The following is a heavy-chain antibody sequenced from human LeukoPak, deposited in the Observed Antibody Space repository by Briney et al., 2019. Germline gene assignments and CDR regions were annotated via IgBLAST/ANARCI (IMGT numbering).Heavy chain of an antibody. CDR2: ISVSSSDT. CDR1: GSTFTDYY. D-gene: IGHD1-14*01. CDR3: VKPTRAPDC. J-gene: IGHJ4*02. V-gene: IGHV3-11*06. Sequence: GGSLRLSCAASGSTFTDYYMSWVRQAPGRGLESIAYISVSSSDTNYADSVKGRFTISRDNAKNSLYLQMNNLRAEDTAVYYCVKPTRAPDCWGQGTLVTVSS.